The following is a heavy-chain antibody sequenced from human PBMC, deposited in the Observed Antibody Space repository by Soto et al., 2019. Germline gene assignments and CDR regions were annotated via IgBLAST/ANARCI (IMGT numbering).Heavy chain of an antibody. Sequence: QITLKESGPSLVKPTQTLTLTCTFSGFSLSTSGVGVGWIRQPPGNALEWLALIYWDNDKRYSPPLKSRLTSAKDTSKSQVGLTMTNMDPVDTAPSYCAHSRGYSFANWFDPWGQGTLVTVSS. D-gene: IGHD5-18*01. J-gene: IGHJ5*02. CDR1: GFSLSTSGVG. V-gene: IGHV2-5*02. CDR3: AHSRGYSFANWFDP. CDR2: IYWDNDK.